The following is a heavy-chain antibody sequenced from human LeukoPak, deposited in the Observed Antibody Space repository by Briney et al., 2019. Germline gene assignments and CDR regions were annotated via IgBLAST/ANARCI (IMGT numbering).Heavy chain of an antibody. V-gene: IGHV3-7*01. CDR2: IKQDGSEK. D-gene: IGHD3-9*01. CDR1: GFTFSSYG. J-gene: IGHJ6*03. Sequence: GGSLRLSCAASGFTFSSYGMSWVRQAPGKGLEWVANIKQDGSEKYYVDSVKGRFTISRDNAKNSLYLQMNSLRAEDTAVYYCARAPYDILTGYYSSYYYYYMDVWGKGTTVTVSS. CDR3: ARAPYDILTGYYSSYYYYYMDV.